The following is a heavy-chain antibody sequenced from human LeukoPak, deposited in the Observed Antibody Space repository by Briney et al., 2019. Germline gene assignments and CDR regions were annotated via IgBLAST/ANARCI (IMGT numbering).Heavy chain of an antibody. CDR1: GFTFDDHG. V-gene: IGHV3-20*04. CDR3: ASEDYYYDSSGYYPYYFDY. CDR2: ITWNGGST. J-gene: IGHJ4*02. Sequence: GGSLRLSCAASGFTFDDHGMNWVRQAPGKGLEWVSGITWNGGSTGYADSVKGRFTISRDNAKNSLYLQMNSLRAEDTAVYFCASEDYYYDSSGYYPYYFDYWGQGTLVTVSS. D-gene: IGHD3-22*01.